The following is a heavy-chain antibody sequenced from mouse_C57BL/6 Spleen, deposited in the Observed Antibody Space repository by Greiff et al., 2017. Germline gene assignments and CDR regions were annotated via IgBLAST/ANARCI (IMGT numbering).Heavy chain of an antibody. D-gene: IGHD1-1*01. CDR1: GYTFTTYP. Sequence: QVQLKESGAELVKPGASVKMSCKASGYTFTTYPIEWMKQNHGKSLEWIGNFHPYNDATKYNEKFKGKATLTVEKSSSTVYLELSRLTSDDSAVYYCARSLYYGSSPYFDYWGQGTTLTVSS. CDR3: ARSLYYGSSPYFDY. CDR2: FHPYNDAT. V-gene: IGHV1-47*01. J-gene: IGHJ2*01.